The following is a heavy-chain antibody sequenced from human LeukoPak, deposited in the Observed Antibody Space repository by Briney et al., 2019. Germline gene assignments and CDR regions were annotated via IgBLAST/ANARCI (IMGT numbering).Heavy chain of an antibody. CDR2: IHHSGGT. D-gene: IGHD1-14*01. J-gene: IGHJ4*02. Sequence: SETLSLTCTVSGGSISSFYWSWIRQPPGKELEWIGHIHHSGGTNYNPSLKSRVSISLDMSKNQFSLKLNSVTGADTAMYYCASGPEGRDYWGQGTLVTVSS. V-gene: IGHV4-59*13. CDR3: ASGPEGRDY. CDR1: GGSISSFY.